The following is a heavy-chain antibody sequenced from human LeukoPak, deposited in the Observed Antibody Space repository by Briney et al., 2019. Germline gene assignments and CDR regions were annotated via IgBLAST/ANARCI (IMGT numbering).Heavy chain of an antibody. CDR1: GYSFTSYD. J-gene: IGHJ4*02. CDR3: ARRPDYDILTGFGGDDY. CDR2: TNPNSGNT. V-gene: IGHV1-8*02. Sequence: ASVKVSCKASGYSFTSYDINWVRQATGQGLEWMGWTNPNSGNTGYAQKFQGRVTMTRNTSISTAYMELSSLRSEDTAVYYCARRPDYDILTGFGGDDYWGQGTLVTVSS. D-gene: IGHD3-9*01.